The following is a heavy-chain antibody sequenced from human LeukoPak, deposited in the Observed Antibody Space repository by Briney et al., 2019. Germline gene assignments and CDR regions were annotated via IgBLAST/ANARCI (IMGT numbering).Heavy chain of an antibody. J-gene: IGHJ4*02. CDR1: GFTFSSYA. D-gene: IGHD5-18*01. Sequence: GGSLRLSCAASGFTFSSYAMSWVRQAPGKGLEWVSAISGSGGSTYYADSVKGRFTISRDNSKNTLYLQMNSLRAEDTAVYYCAPSGYSYGEFGYWGQGTLVTVSS. CDR2: ISGSGGST. CDR3: APSGYSYGEFGY. V-gene: IGHV3-23*01.